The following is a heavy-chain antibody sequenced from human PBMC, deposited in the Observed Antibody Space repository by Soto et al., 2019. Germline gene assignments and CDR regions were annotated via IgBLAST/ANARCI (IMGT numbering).Heavy chain of an antibody. Sequence: GSLSLSCAASAFTFRSYAMSWVRQTPGKGLEWVSVISGSGSSTYYADSVKGRFTISRDNSKKTLYVQMNSLRAEDTAVYYCAKMSDFWSGSPTYHFDYWGQGTQVTVSS. J-gene: IGHJ4*02. CDR2: ISGSGSST. CDR1: AFTFRSYA. V-gene: IGHV3-23*01. CDR3: AKMSDFWSGSPTYHFDY. D-gene: IGHD3-3*01.